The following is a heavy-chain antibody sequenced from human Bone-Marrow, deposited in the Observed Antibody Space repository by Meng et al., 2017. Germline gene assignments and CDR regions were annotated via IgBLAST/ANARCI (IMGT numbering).Heavy chain of an antibody. V-gene: IGHV3-23*01. J-gene: IGHJ3*02. CDR2: ISGSGGST. D-gene: IGHD6-25*01. Sequence: GESLKISCAASGFTFSSYAMSWVRQAPGKGLEWVSAISGSGGSTYYADSVKGRFTISRDNSKNTLYLQMNSLRAEDTAVYYCARAPGSYAFDIWGQGTMVTVS. CDR3: ARAPGSYAFDI. CDR1: GFTFSSYA.